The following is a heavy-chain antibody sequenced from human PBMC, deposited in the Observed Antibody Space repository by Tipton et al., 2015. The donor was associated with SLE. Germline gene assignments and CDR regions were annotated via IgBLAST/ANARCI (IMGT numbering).Heavy chain of an antibody. J-gene: IGHJ6*03. V-gene: IGHV4-59*01. D-gene: IGHD3-10*01. Sequence: GLVKPSETLSLTCTVSGGSISRYYWNWIRQPPGKGLEWIGYVYYSGSTNYNPSLESRITISVDTSKNQSSLKLTSATAADTAVYYCARFGVSYYYFYMDVWGKGTTVTISS. CDR2: VYYSGST. CDR1: GGSISRYY. CDR3: ARFGVSYYYFYMDV.